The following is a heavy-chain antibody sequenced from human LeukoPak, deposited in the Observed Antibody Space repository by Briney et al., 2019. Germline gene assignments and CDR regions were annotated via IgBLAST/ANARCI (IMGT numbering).Heavy chain of an antibody. CDR1: GGTFSSYA. Sequence: ASVKVSCKASGGTFSSYAISWVRQAPGQGLEWMGGIIPIFGTANYAQKFQGRVTITADESTSTAYMELSSLRSEDTAVYYCARVSSGYYYDSSGWTFDYWGQGTLVTVSS. CDR2: IIPIFGTA. CDR3: ARVSSGYYYDSSGWTFDY. J-gene: IGHJ4*02. D-gene: IGHD3-22*01. V-gene: IGHV1-69*13.